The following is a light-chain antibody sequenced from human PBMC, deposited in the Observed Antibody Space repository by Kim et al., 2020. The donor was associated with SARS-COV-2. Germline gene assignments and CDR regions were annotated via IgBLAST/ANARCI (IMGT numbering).Light chain of an antibody. J-gene: IGLJ3*02. V-gene: IGLV2-8*01. CDR1: SSDVGGYNY. CDR3: SSYAGSNNWV. CDR2: EVS. Sequence: QSALTQPPSASGSPGQSVTISCTGTSSDVGGYNYVSWYQQHPGKAPKLMIYEVSKRPSGVPDRFSGSKSGNTASLTVSGLQAEDEADYYGSSYAGSNNWVFGGGTQLTVL.